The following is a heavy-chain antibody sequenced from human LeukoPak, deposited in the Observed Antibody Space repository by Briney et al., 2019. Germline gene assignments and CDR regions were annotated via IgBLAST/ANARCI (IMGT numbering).Heavy chain of an antibody. CDR3: AKDARGYSYGYCNY. V-gene: IGHV3-33*06. Sequence: GKSLRLSCAASGFTFSGYGMHWVRQAPGNGLEWVTVIWSDGSNKYYADSVKGRFTISRDNSKNTLYLQMNSLRAEDTAVYYCAKDARGYSYGYCNYWGQGTLVTVSS. J-gene: IGHJ4*02. CDR1: GFTFSGYG. D-gene: IGHD5-18*01. CDR2: IWSDGSNK.